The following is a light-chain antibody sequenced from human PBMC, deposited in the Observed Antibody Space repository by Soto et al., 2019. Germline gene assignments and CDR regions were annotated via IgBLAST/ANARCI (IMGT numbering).Light chain of an antibody. CDR3: QQYGASPPYT. CDR2: AAS. Sequence: EVVLTQSPGTLSLSPGERATLSCRASRSFASSYLGWYQQKPGQAPRLLIYAASSRATGIPDRFSGSGSGTDFTLTISRLEHEDSAVYYCQQYGASPPYTFGPGTKLEIK. J-gene: IGKJ2*01. V-gene: IGKV3-20*01. CDR1: RSFASSY.